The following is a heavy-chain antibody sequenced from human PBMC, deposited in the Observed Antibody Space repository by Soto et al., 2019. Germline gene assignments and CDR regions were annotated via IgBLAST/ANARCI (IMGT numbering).Heavy chain of an antibody. J-gene: IGHJ6*02. CDR2: INSDGSTT. V-gene: IGHV3-74*01. Sequence: PGGCLRLSCAASVFTFSSYWVHWVRQVPGKGLVWVSRINSDGSTTNYADSVKGRFTISRDNAKNTLYLQMNSLRAEDTAVYYCARVVYGMDVWGQGTTVTVSS. CDR3: ARVVYGMDV. CDR1: VFTFSSYW.